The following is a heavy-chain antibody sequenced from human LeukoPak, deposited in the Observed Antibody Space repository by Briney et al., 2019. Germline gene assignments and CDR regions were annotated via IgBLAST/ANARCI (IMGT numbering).Heavy chain of an antibody. D-gene: IGHD3-22*01. CDR2: ISAYNGNT. CDR1: GYTFTSYG. Sequence: ASVKVSCQASGYTFTSYGISWVRQAPGQGLEWMGWISAYNGNTNYAQKLQGRVTMTTDTSTSTAYMELRSLRSDDTAVYYCARAPDSSGYYILYYYYYMDVWGKGTTVTVSS. V-gene: IGHV1-18*01. J-gene: IGHJ6*03. CDR3: ARAPDSSGYYILYYYYYMDV.